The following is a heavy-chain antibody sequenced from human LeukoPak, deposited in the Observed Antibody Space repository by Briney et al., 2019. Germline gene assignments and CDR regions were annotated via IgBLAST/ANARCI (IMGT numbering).Heavy chain of an antibody. Sequence: GGSLRLSCAASGFTFSSYEMNWVRQAPGKGLEWVSYISSSGSTIYYADSVKGRFTISRDNAKNSLYLQMNSLRAEDTAVYYCTRRPIAATAYYFDYWGQGTLVTVSS. CDR3: TRRPIAATAYYFDY. CDR2: ISSSGSTI. CDR1: GFTFSSYE. D-gene: IGHD6-6*01. V-gene: IGHV3-48*03. J-gene: IGHJ4*02.